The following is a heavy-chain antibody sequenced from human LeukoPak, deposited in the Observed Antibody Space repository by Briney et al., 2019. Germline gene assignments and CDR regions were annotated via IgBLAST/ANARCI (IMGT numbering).Heavy chain of an antibody. Sequence: APVKVSCKASGYTFTSYGISWVRQAPGQGLEWMGWISSYNGNTNYAQKLQGRVTMTTDTSTSTAYMELRSLRSDDTAVYYCARVLYSSSWYAFDYWGQGTLVTVLS. V-gene: IGHV1-18*01. J-gene: IGHJ4*02. CDR2: ISSYNGNT. CDR3: ARVLYSSSWYAFDY. D-gene: IGHD6-13*01. CDR1: GYTFTSYG.